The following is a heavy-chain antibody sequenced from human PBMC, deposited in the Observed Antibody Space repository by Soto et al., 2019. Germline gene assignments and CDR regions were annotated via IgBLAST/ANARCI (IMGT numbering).Heavy chain of an antibody. J-gene: IGHJ6*02. CDR1: GYTFTRSG. CDR2: ISSYNGDT. V-gene: IGHV1-18*01. CDR3: ARDPGGTAYGMDV. D-gene: IGHD3-16*01. Sequence: ASVKVSCKASGYTFTRSGISWVRQAPGQGPEWMGWISSYNGDTNYAQTFQGRVTMTTDTSTSTAYMELRSLRSEDTAVYFCARDPGGTAYGMDVWGQGTTVTVSS.